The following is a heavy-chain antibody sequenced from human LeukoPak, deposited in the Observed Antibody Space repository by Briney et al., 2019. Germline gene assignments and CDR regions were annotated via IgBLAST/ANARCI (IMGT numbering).Heavy chain of an antibody. CDR3: ARIRGSGSSWLFDY. Sequence: SETLSLTCAVSGHSIGSGYYWAWIRQSPGKGLQWIASVYHSGHTYYNPSLLSRVTISVDTSEKRFSLNLRSVTAADTAVYYCARIRGSGSSWLFDYWGQGTLVTVSS. CDR1: GHSIGSGYY. CDR2: VYHSGHT. D-gene: IGHD6-13*01. V-gene: IGHV4-38-2*01. J-gene: IGHJ4*02.